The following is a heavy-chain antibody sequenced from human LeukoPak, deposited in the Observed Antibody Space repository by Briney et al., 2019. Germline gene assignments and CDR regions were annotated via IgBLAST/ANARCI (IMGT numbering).Heavy chain of an antibody. CDR2: ISSNGAST. V-gene: IGHV3-64*01. D-gene: IGHD3-10*01. CDR3: ARGAITMVRGVISRNTPFDY. Sequence: PGGSLRLSCAASGFTFSSYAMHWVRQAPGKGLEYVSAISSNGASTYYANSVKGRFTISRDNSKNTLYLQMGSLRAEDMAVYYCARGAITMVRGVISRNTPFDYWGQGTLVTVSS. CDR1: GFTFSSYA. J-gene: IGHJ4*02.